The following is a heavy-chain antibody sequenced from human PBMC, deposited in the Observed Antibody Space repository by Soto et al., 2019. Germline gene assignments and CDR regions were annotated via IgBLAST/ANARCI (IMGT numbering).Heavy chain of an antibody. Sequence: QVQLVESGGGVVQPGRSLRLSCAASGFTFSSYGMHWVRQAPGKGLEWVAVIWYDGSNKYYADSVKGRFTISRDNSKNTLYLQMNSLRAEDTAVYYCARPAGAARLYYFDYWGQGTQVTVSS. CDR1: GFTFSSYG. CDR2: IWYDGSNK. D-gene: IGHD6-6*01. V-gene: IGHV3-33*01. CDR3: ARPAGAARLYYFDY. J-gene: IGHJ4*02.